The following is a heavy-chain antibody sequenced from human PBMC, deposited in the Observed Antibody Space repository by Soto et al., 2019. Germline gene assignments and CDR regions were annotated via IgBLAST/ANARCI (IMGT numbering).Heavy chain of an antibody. V-gene: IGHV3-30*18. Sequence: QVQLVESGGGVVQPGRSLRLSCAASGFTFSTYDMHWVRQAPGKGLEWVAVISSDGSNEYYADSVKGRFTISRDNSKNTLYVQMNSLRAEETAVYYCAKDLGDRSADDGADCWGQGNMVTVSS. J-gene: IGHJ4*02. CDR2: ISSDGSNE. CDR3: AKDLGDRSADDGADC. D-gene: IGHD4-17*01. CDR1: GFTFSTYD.